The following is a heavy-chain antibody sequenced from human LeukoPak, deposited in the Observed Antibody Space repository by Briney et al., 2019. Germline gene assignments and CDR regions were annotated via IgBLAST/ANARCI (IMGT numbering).Heavy chain of an antibody. J-gene: IGHJ4*02. CDR2: SRNQAKSYTT. CDR1: GFTFSDHF. D-gene: IGHD5-12*01. Sequence: GGSLRLSCAASGFTFSDHFLDWVRQAPGKGLGWVGRSRNQAKSYTTEYAASVKGRFTISRDDSKNSLYLQMNSLKTEDTAVYYCARVGSVARSDYLDYWGQGTLVTVSS. CDR3: ARVGSVARSDYLDY. V-gene: IGHV3-72*01.